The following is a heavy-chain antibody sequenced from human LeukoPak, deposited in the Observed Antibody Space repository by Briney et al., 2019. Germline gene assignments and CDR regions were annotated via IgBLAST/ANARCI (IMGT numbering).Heavy chain of an antibody. D-gene: IGHD5-12*01. CDR1: GFTFSSYS. Sequence: GGSLRLSCAASGFTFSSYSMNWVRQAPGKGLEWVSSISSSSSYIYYADSVKSRFTISRDNAKNSLYLQMNSLRAEDTAVYYCAKGSGYGFDYWGQGTLVTVSS. CDR3: AKGSGYGFDY. V-gene: IGHV3-21*01. J-gene: IGHJ4*02. CDR2: ISSSSSYI.